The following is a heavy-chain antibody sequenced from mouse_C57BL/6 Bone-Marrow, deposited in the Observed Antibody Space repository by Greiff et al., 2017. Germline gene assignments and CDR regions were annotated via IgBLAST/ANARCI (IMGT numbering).Heavy chain of an antibody. V-gene: IGHV1-82*01. D-gene: IGHD2-3*01. CDR1: GYAFSSSW. J-gene: IGHJ3*01. Sequence: VKLQESGPELVKPGASVKISCKASGYAFSSSWMNWVKQRPGKGLEWIGRIYPGDGDTNYNGKFKGKATLTADKSSSTAYMQLSSLTSEDSAVYFCAIYDGYPLFAYWGQGTLVTVSA. CDR3: AIYDGYPLFAY. CDR2: IYPGDGDT.